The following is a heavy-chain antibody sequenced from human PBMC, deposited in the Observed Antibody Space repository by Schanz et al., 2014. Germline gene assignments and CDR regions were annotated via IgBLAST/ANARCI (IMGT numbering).Heavy chain of an antibody. CDR2: TNPNGGA. CDR1: GYTFTTYG. D-gene: IGHD1-1*01. J-gene: IGHJ2*01. CDR3: ARDVGRPGHFWYFDL. V-gene: IGHV1-2*02. Sequence: QVQLVQSGADVKKPGATVKVSCKASGYTFTTYGISWVRQAPGQGLEWMGVTNPNGGAEFAQKFQGRISMTRDTSTTTFYMELSSLTSDDTAVYFCARDVGRPGHFWYFDLWGRGTLVTVSS.